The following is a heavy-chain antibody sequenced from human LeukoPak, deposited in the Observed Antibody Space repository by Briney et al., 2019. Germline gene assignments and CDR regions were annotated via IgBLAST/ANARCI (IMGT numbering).Heavy chain of an antibody. J-gene: IGHJ4*02. Sequence: LETLSLTCTVSGGSISSSSYYWGWIRQPPGKGLEWIGTIYYSGSTYYSPSLKSRVTISVDTSKNQFSLKLSSVTAADTAVYYCASDSVAATTANDYWGQGTLVTVSS. CDR1: GGSISSSSYY. D-gene: IGHD6-19*01. V-gene: IGHV4-39*01. CDR3: ASDSVAATTANDY. CDR2: IYYSGST.